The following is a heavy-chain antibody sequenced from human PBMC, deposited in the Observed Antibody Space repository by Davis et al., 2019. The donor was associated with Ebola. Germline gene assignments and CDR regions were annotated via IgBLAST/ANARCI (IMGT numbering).Heavy chain of an antibody. J-gene: IGHJ3*02. CDR3: ARTSIVGTTTTASDI. CDR2: VSADSNDR. Sequence: ASVKVSCKASGYNFTSYGFSWVRQAPGQGLEWMGWVSADSNDRKYAEKFQGRVTVTTDSSTTTAYMDLRSLRSDDTAVYFCARTSIVGTTTTASDIWGQGTLVTVSS. V-gene: IGHV1-18*01. D-gene: IGHD1-26*01. CDR1: GYNFTSYG.